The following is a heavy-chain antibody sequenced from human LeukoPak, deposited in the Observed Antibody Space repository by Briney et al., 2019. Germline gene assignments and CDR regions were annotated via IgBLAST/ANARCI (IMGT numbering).Heavy chain of an antibody. V-gene: IGHV1-18*04. Sequence: ASVKVSCKASGYTFTSYGISWVRQAPGQGLEWMGWISVYNGNTNYAQKFQGRVTVTTDTSTATAYMELRSLRSDDTAVFYCARSRGYSGYDLTYYYYYMDVWGKGTTVTVSS. D-gene: IGHD5-12*01. J-gene: IGHJ6*03. CDR2: ISVYNGNT. CDR1: GYTFTSYG. CDR3: ARSRGYSGYDLTYYYYYMDV.